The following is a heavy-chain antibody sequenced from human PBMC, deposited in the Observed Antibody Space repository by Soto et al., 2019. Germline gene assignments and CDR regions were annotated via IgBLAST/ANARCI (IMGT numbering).Heavy chain of an antibody. CDR3: ATVAYCVGASCHMQS. Sequence: EVQLVESGGGLVHPGGSVRLSCAASGFTFSDYYMDWVRQAPGMGLEWVGRIRNKAIGYTTDYAASVKGRFIISRDDSKTSMYLQMNSLKIEDTAVYYCATVAYCVGASCHMQSWGQGTLVIVSS. CDR1: GFTFSDYY. CDR2: IRNKAIGYTT. V-gene: IGHV3-72*01. J-gene: IGHJ5*02. D-gene: IGHD2-21*01.